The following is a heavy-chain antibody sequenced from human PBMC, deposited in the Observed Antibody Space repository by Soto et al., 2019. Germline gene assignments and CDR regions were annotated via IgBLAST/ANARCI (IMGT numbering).Heavy chain of an antibody. CDR2: ITTMSSAK. CDR1: GFTFSSYS. CDR3: ARDVDWACDH. Sequence: EVRLVESGGSSVQPGGSLRLSCAASGFTFSSYSMIWVRQAPGKGLEWLSYITTMSSAKDYADSVKGRFTISRDNAKNSLYLQMSSLRAEDTAVYYCARDVDWACDHWGQGTLVTVSS. V-gene: IGHV3-48*01. D-gene: IGHD3-9*01. J-gene: IGHJ4*02.